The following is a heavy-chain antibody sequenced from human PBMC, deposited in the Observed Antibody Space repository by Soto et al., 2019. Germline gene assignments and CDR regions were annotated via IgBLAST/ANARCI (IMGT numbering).Heavy chain of an antibody. CDR3: ARKDYYGSGIYYFDH. CDR1: GYTFTSYG. V-gene: IGHV1-18*01. Sequence: GASVKVSCKASGYTFTSYGISWVRQAPGQGLEWMGWINAANGDTGYSRTFQDRVTISRDISTSTAYMELSSLRSEDTALYYCARKDYYGSGIYYFDHWGQGTLVTVSS. CDR2: INAANGDT. D-gene: IGHD3-10*01. J-gene: IGHJ4*02.